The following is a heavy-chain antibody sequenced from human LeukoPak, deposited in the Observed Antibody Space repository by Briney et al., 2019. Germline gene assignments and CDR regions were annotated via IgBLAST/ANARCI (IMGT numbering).Heavy chain of an antibody. D-gene: IGHD3-10*01. V-gene: IGHV1-69*01. J-gene: IGHJ5*02. CDR2: IIPIFGTA. Sequence: LRASVKVSCKASGGSVTNYAISWVRQAPGQGLEWMGGIIPIFGTANYAQKFQGRVTITADESTSTAYMELSSLRSEDTAVYYCARDVDYYGSGSYFGWFDPWGQGTLVTVSS. CDR3: ARDVDYYGSGSYFGWFDP. CDR1: GGSVTNYA.